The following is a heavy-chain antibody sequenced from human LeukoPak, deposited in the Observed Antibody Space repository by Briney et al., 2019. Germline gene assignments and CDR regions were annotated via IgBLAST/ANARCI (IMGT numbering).Heavy chain of an antibody. D-gene: IGHD4-23*01. V-gene: IGHV3-30*04. Sequence: QTGGSLRLSCAASGFTFSSYAMHWVRQAPGKGLEWVAVISYDGSNKYYADSVKGRFTISRDNSKNTLYLQMNSLRAEDTAVYYCARAGDYGGNSVYFQHWGQGTLVTVSS. J-gene: IGHJ1*01. CDR1: GFTFSSYA. CDR2: ISYDGSNK. CDR3: ARAGDYGGNSVYFQH.